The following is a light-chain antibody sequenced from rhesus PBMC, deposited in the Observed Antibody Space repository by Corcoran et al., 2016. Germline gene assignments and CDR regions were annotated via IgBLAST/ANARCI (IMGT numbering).Light chain of an antibody. Sequence: ETVMMQSPATLSLSPGERATLSCRASQSVGSTLAWYQPKPGHAPRLLHYYAASRATGIPDRFEGIGSGTEFTLTISGLDPEDVGVYYCQKYNDWPYSFGQGTKVEIK. CDR2: YAA. CDR1: QSVGST. V-gene: IGKV3-35*01. J-gene: IGKJ2*01. CDR3: QKYNDWPYS.